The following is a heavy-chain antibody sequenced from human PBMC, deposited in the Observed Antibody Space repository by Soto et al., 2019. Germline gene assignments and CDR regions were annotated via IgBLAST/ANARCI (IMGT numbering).Heavy chain of an antibody. CDR1: GYTFTSYA. D-gene: IGHD6-19*01. V-gene: IGHV1-3*01. Sequence: QVPLVQSGAEVKKPGASVKVSCKASGYTFTSYAMHWVRQAPGQRLEWMGWINAGNGNTKYSQKFQGRVTITRDTSASTAYMELSSLRSEYTAVYYCARDRIAVAGKGYYGLDVWGQGTTVTVSS. CDR3: ARDRIAVAGKGYYGLDV. J-gene: IGHJ6*02. CDR2: INAGNGNT.